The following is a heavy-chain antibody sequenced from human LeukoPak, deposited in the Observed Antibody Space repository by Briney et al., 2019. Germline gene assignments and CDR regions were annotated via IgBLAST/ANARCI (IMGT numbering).Heavy chain of an antibody. CDR3: ATASTVPMPPIYYYYYAIDV. V-gene: IGHV1-24*01. Sequence: ASVKVSCKVSGYTLTELSMHWVRQAPGKGLEWMGGFDPEDVETIYAQKFQGRVTMTEDTSTDTAYMELSSLISEDTAVYYCATASTVPMPPIYYYYYAIDVWGQGTTVTVSS. CDR2: FDPEDVET. J-gene: IGHJ6*02. CDR1: GYTLTELS. D-gene: IGHD4-11*01.